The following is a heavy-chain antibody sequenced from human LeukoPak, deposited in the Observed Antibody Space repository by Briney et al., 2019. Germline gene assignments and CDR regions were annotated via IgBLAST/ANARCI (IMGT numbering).Heavy chain of an antibody. V-gene: IGHV4-31*03. J-gene: IGHJ4*02. Sequence: PSQTLSLTCTVPGGSISRGGFFWSWIRQHPGQGLEWIGYISYPGNTYYTPSLKSRVTISMDTSENQFSLKLSSVTAADTAVYYCARVRASGSPDFWGQGTLVTVSS. CDR1: GGSISRGGFF. CDR3: ARVRASGSPDF. CDR2: ISYPGNT. D-gene: IGHD3-10*01.